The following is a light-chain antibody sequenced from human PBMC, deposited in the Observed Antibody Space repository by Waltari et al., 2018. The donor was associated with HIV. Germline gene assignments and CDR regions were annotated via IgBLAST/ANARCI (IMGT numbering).Light chain of an antibody. CDR3: QAWDSSTVV. Sequence: QSALTQPASVSGSPGQSITISCTGTSSNVGSDDLVSWYQQHPGEAPKLIIYEVTKRPSGIPERFSGSNSGNTATLTISGTQAMDEADYYCQAWDSSTVVFGGGTKLTVL. CDR1: SSNVGSDDL. J-gene: IGLJ2*01. V-gene: IGLV2-14*02. CDR2: EVT.